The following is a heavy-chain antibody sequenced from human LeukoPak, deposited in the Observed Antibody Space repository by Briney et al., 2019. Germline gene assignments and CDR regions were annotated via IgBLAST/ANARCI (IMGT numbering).Heavy chain of an antibody. CDR1: GFTFSSYS. Sequence: GGSLRLSCAASGFTFSSYSMNWVRQAPGKGLESVSSISSSSSYIYYTDSMKGRFTISRDNAKNSLYLQMNSLRAEDTAVYYCVSYLLDWNYSVVWGQGTLVTVSS. CDR2: ISSSSSYI. D-gene: IGHD1-7*01. V-gene: IGHV3-21*01. J-gene: IGHJ4*02. CDR3: VSYLLDWNYSVV.